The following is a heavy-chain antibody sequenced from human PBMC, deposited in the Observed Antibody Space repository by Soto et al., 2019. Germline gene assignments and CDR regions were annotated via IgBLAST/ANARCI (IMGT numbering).Heavy chain of an antibody. J-gene: IGHJ4*02. CDR2: INPNNGDT. Sequence: XSVKVSCKASVYTFTGYYIHWVRQAPGQGLEWMGWINPNNGDTNYAQNFQGRVTMTRDTSTSTAYMELSSLTFDDTAVYYCARHSGYDYVFDYWGQGSLVTVSS. CDR1: VYTFTGYY. V-gene: IGHV1-2*02. D-gene: IGHD5-12*01. CDR3: ARHSGYDYVFDY.